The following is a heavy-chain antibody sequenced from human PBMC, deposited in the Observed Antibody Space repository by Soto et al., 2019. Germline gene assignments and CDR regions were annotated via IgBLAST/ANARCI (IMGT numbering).Heavy chain of an antibody. CDR3: ASRPVQLELPDYYYGMDV. Sequence: SETLSLTCTVSGGSISSSSYYWGWIRQPPGKGLEWIGSIYYSGSTYYNPSLKSRVTISVDTSKNLFSLKLSSVTAADTAVYYCASRPVQLELPDYYYGMDVWGQGTTVTVSS. V-gene: IGHV4-39*01. D-gene: IGHD1-1*01. CDR2: IYYSGST. J-gene: IGHJ6*02. CDR1: GGSISSSSYY.